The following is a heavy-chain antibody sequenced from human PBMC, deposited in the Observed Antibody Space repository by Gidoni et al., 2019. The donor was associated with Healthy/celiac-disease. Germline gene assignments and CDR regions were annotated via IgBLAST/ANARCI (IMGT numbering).Heavy chain of an antibody. Sequence: ESGGGLVKPGGSLRLSCAASGFTFSNAWMSWVRQAPGRGLEWVGRIKSKTDGGTTDYAAPVKGRFTISRDDSKNTLYLQMNSLKTEDTAVYYCTTEDDFWSGYYGSPDYWGQGTLVTVSS. CDR3: TTEDDFWSGYYGSPDY. CDR2: IKSKTDGGTT. D-gene: IGHD3-3*01. J-gene: IGHJ4*02. V-gene: IGHV3-15*01. CDR1: GFTFSNAW.